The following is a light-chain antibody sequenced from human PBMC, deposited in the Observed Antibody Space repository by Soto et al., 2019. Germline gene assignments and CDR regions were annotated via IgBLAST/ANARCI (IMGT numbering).Light chain of an antibody. V-gene: IGKV3-11*01. CDR2: DAS. CDR3: QQRSNWPWT. CDR1: QSVSSN. Sequence: EIVMTQSPATLSVSPGERATLSCRASQSVSSNVAWYQQRPGQAPRLLIYDASNRATGIPVRFSGSGSGTDYTLTITNLESEDFAVYYCQQRSNWPWTFGQGTKVDIK. J-gene: IGKJ1*01.